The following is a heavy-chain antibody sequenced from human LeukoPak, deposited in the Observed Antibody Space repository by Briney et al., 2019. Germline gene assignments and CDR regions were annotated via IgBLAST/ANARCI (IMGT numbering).Heavy chain of an antibody. V-gene: IGHV3-74*01. CDR1: GFTFSGDW. J-gene: IGHJ4*02. Sequence: GGSLRLSCAVSGFTFSGDWMHWVRQAPGKGLVWVSRSESDGSSTSYADSVKGRFTISRDNAKNTLYLQMNSLRTEDTAVYYCATGPWCGGDCNRFGYWGQGTLVTVSS. CDR2: SESDGSST. D-gene: IGHD2-21*02. CDR3: ATGPWCGGDCNRFGY.